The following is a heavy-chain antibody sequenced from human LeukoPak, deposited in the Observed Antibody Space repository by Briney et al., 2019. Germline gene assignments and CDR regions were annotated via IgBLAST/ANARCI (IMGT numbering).Heavy chain of an antibody. V-gene: IGHV4-34*01. Sequence: SETLSLTCAVYGGSFSGYYWSWIRQPPGKGLEWIGEINHSGSTNYNPSLKSRVTISVDTSKNQFSLKLSSVTAADTAVYYCARRMNWFDPWGQGTLVTVSS. CDR3: ARRMNWFDP. CDR1: GGSFSGYY. J-gene: IGHJ5*02. CDR2: INHSGST. D-gene: IGHD2/OR15-2a*01.